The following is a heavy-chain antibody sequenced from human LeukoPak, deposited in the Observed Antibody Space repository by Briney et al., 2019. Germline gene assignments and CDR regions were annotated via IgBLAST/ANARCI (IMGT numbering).Heavy chain of an antibody. V-gene: IGHV3-23*01. CDR2: ISESGGST. CDR1: GFTFNSDD. Sequence: PWGSLRLSCAASGFTFNSDDMSWVGQAPGQGREWVSAISESGGSTDYADSAKGRLTISRDNSKNTLYLQMNSRRAEDTALYYCAKQDASSSAWYPWGQGTLVTVSS. J-gene: IGHJ5*02. CDR3: AKQDASSSAWYP. D-gene: IGHD6-19*01.